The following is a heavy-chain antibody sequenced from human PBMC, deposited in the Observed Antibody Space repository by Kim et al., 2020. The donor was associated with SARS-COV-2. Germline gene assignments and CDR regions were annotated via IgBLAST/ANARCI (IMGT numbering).Heavy chain of an antibody. D-gene: IGHD5-12*01. Sequence: NPSLKSRVTISVDTSKNQFSLKLSSGTAADTAVYYCARHSGYDNDAFDIWGQGTMVTVSS. J-gene: IGHJ3*02. V-gene: IGHV4-34*01. CDR3: ARHSGYDNDAFDI.